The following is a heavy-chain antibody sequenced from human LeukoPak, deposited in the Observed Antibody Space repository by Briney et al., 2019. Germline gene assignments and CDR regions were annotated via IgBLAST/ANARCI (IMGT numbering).Heavy chain of an antibody. CDR2: IWPDDSDK. CDR1: GYSFTSYW. Sequence: GESLKISCKGSGYSFTSYWIGWVRQVPGKGLEWMGIIWPDDSDKRYSPSSQGHVTISADKSISTAYLQWSSLKASDTAMYYCARQGKDGYRVVDYWGQGTLVTVSS. V-gene: IGHV5-51*01. CDR3: ARQGKDGYRVVDY. D-gene: IGHD5-24*01. J-gene: IGHJ4*02.